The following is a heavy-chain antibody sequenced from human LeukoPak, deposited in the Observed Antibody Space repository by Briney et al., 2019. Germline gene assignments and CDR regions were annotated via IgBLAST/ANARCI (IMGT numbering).Heavy chain of an antibody. CDR3: ARDRWFGELPLDY. CDR1: GFTFSDYY. Sequence: GGSLRLSCAASGFTFSDYYMSWLRQAPGKGLEWASYISSSSSYTNYADSVKGRFTISRDNAKNSLYLQMNSLRAEDTAVYYCARDRWFGELPLDYWGQGTLVTVSS. V-gene: IGHV3-11*06. J-gene: IGHJ4*02. CDR2: ISSSSSYT. D-gene: IGHD3-10*01.